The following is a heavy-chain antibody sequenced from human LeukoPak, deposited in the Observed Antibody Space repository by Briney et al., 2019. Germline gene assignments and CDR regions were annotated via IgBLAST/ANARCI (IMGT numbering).Heavy chain of an antibody. J-gene: IGHJ4*02. CDR3: QIAAAYGGYYFDY. D-gene: IGHD6-13*01. CDR2: IYYSGST. CDR1: GGSISSSSYY. V-gene: IGHV4-39*07. Sequence: SDTLSLTCTVSGGSISSSSYYWGWIRQPPGKGLEWIGSIYYSGSTYYNPSLKSRVTISVDTSKNQFSLKLSSVTAADTAVYYCQIAAAYGGYYFDYWGQGTLVTVSS.